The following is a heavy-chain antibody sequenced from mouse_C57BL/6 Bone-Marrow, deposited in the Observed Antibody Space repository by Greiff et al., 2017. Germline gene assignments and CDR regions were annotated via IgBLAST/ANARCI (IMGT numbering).Heavy chain of an antibody. CDR3: ARSRLTGFAY. Sequence: QVQLQQPGAELVKPGASVKLSCKASGYTFTSYWMHWVKQRPGQGLEWIGMIHPNSGSTNYNEKFKSKATLTVDKSSSTAYMQLSSLTSEDSAFYDCARSRLTGFAYWGQGTLVTVSA. CDR1: GYTFTSYW. CDR2: IHPNSGST. J-gene: IGHJ3*01. D-gene: IGHD4-1*01. V-gene: IGHV1-64*01.